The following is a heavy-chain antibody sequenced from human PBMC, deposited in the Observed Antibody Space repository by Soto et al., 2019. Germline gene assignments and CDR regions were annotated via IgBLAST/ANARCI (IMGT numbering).Heavy chain of an antibody. D-gene: IGHD4-17*01. V-gene: IGHV3-53*01. J-gene: IGHJ6*02. CDR2: MYSGGNT. Sequence: LRRSCAASGFSVSCEHMSWVRQAAGKGLGGGSVMYSGGNTNYADSVKGRFTISRDNSKNTLYLQMNSMRAEDTAGYSCARGSDYNYYSGMDVWGQGTTVTVS. CDR3: ARGSDYNYYSGMDV. CDR1: GFSVSCEH.